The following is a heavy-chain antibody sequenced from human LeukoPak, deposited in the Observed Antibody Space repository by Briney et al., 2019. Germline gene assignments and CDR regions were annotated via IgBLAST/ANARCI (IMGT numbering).Heavy chain of an antibody. CDR1: TFTFSNYW. CDR2: INIDGRSI. V-gene: IGHV3-74*01. D-gene: IGHD6-13*01. CDR3: ARVPATGTAFDD. Sequence: GGSLRLSCAASTFTFSNYWMHWVRHAPGKGLVWVSRINIDGRSISYADSVKGRFTISRDNAKNTLYLQMNSLRAEDTAVYYCARVPATGTAFDDWGQGTLVTVSS. J-gene: IGHJ4*02.